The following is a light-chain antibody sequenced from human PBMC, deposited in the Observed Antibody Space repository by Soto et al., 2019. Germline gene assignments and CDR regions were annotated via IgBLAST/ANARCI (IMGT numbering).Light chain of an antibody. Sequence: EIVLTQSPGTLSLSPGERATLSCRASQSVSSSFLAWYQQKPGQAPRLLIYGASSKATSIPDRFSGSGSGTDFTLTISRLEHEDFAVYYCRQYDKSPRTFGQGTKVEIK. V-gene: IGKV3-20*01. CDR1: QSVSSSF. J-gene: IGKJ1*01. CDR3: RQYDKSPRT. CDR2: GAS.